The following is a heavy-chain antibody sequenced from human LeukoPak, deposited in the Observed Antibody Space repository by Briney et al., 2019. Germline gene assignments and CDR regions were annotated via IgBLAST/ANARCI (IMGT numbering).Heavy chain of an antibody. V-gene: IGHV4-39*01. CDR2: VYYTGIT. D-gene: IGHD3-9*01. CDR3: ARHGILTDHSVRY. J-gene: IGHJ4*02. CDR1: GGSLTTNTFY. Sequence: SETLSLTCTLSGGSLTTNTFYWGWIRQPPGKGLEWIGTVYYTGITHYNPSLKSRITISVDTSKNHFSLNLTSVTAADTAVYFCARHGILTDHSVRYWGQGLLVTVSS.